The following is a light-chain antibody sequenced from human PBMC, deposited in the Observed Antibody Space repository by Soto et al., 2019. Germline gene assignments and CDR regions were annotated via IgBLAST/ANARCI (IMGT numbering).Light chain of an antibody. J-gene: IGKJ1*01. CDR3: QQRSNWPWT. V-gene: IGKV3-11*01. Sequence: EIVLTQSPATLSLSPGERATLPCRASQSVISDLALYQQKPGQAPRLLIYDTAHRATGIPAQFSGSGSGTDFTRTISSLEPEDFAVYYCQQRSNWPWTFGQGTKVELK. CDR2: DTA. CDR1: QSVISD.